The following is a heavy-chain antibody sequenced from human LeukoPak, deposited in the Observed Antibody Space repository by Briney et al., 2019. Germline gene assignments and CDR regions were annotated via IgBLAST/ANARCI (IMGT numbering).Heavy chain of an antibody. CDR3: AKDQSYGFDY. V-gene: IGHV3-23*01. Sequence: GGCDRLSCAASGFAFSTYAMSWVRQAPGKGLEWVSALSGSGASTYYADSAKGRFTISRDNSKNTLYLQMNSLRAEDTAVYYCAKDQSYGFDYWGQGPLVIVTA. J-gene: IGHJ4*02. D-gene: IGHD5-18*01. CDR1: GFAFSTYA. CDR2: LSGSGAST.